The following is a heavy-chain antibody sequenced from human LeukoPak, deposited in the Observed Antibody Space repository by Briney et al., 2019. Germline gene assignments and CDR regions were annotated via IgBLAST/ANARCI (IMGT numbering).Heavy chain of an antibody. D-gene: IGHD6-13*01. V-gene: IGHV3-30-3*02. J-gene: IGHJ3*02. CDR2: ISYDGSNK. CDR1: GFTFSSYA. CDR3: VNSYSSSRRGAFDI. Sequence: GGSLRLSCAASGFTFSSYAMHWVRQAPGKGLEWVAVISYDGSNKYYADSVKGRFTISRDNSKNTLYLQMNSLRAEDTAVYFCVNSYSSSRRGAFDIWGRGTMVIVSS.